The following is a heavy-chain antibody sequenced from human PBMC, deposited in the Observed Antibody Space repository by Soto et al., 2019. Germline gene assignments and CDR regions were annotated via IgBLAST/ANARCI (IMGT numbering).Heavy chain of an antibody. J-gene: IGHJ4*02. CDR1: GFTFSSYG. CDR3: ARKRQASWDDY. D-gene: IGHD1-26*01. CDR2: IWYDGSNK. Sequence: GGSLRLSCAASGFTFSSYGMHWVRQAPGKGLEWVAVIWYDGSNKYYADSVKGRFTISRDNSKNTLYPQMNSLRAEDTAVYYCARKRQASWDDYWGQGTLVTVSS. V-gene: IGHV3-33*01.